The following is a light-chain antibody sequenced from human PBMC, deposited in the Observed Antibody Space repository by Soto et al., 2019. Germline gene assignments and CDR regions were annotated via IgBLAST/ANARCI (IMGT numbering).Light chain of an antibody. CDR3: SSYTASTTPV. CDR1: SSDIGTYTF. V-gene: IGLV2-14*01. Sequence: QSALTQPASVSGSPGQSITLSCTGTSSDIGTYTFVSWYQQHPGKAPKLLIYEVSFRPSGISARFSGSKSGNTASLTISGLQAEDEAHYYCSSYTASTTPVFGGGTKVTVL. CDR2: EVS. J-gene: IGLJ3*02.